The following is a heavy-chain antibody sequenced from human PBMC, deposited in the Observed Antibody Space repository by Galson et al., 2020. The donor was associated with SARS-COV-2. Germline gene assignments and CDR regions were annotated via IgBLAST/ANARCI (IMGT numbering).Heavy chain of an antibody. Sequence: IRQPPGKGLEWIGSIYYSGSTYYNPSLKSRVTISVDTSKNQFSLKLSSVTAADTAVYYCARDSGIVVVPAAMPFDYWGQGTLVTVSS. V-gene: IGHV4-39*07. CDR2: IYYSGST. D-gene: IGHD2-2*01. J-gene: IGHJ4*02. CDR3: ARDSGIVVVPAAMPFDY.